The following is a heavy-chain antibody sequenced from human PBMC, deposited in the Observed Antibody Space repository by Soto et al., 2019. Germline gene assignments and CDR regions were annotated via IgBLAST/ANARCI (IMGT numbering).Heavy chain of an antibody. V-gene: IGHV3-30-3*01. J-gene: IGHJ5*02. CDR2: MSYDGSNK. CDR1: GFTFSSFP. CDR3: ARGNFVAVDIGWLDP. Sequence: QVQLVESGGGVVQPGRSLRLSCAASGFTFSSFPMHWVRQAPGKGLEWVALMSYDGSNKYYADSVKGRFTISRDNSKNTLYLPMNSLRGEDTAVYSCARGNFVAVDIGWLDPWGQGTLVTVSS. D-gene: IGHD5-12*01.